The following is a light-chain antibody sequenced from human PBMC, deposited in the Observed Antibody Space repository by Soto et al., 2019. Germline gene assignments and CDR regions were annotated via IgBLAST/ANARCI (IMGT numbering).Light chain of an antibody. CDR2: EGS. V-gene: IGLV2-23*01. CDR3: CSYAGSSTDV. Sequence: QSALTQPASVSGSPGQSITISCTGTSSDVGRYNIVSWYQQYPGKAPKLMIYEGSKRPSGVSNRFSGSKSGNTASLTISGLQAEDEADYYCCSYAGSSTDVFGTGTKLTVL. CDR1: SSDVGRYNI. J-gene: IGLJ1*01.